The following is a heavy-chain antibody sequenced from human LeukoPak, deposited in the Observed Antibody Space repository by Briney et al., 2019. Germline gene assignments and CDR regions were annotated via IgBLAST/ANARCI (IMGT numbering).Heavy chain of an antibody. CDR1: GGSISSYY. J-gene: IGHJ6*03. CDR3: GRSEESGYSYSCFGYYYYMDV. V-gene: IGHV4-59*01. Sequence: KTSETLSLTRTVSGGSISSYYWSWIRQPPGQGLEWIGFIYYSGSTSYNPSLKSRVTISVDTSKNQFSLKLSSVTAADTAVYYCGRSEESGYSYSCFGYYYYMDVWGKGTTVTVSS. CDR2: IYYSGST. D-gene: IGHD5-18*01.